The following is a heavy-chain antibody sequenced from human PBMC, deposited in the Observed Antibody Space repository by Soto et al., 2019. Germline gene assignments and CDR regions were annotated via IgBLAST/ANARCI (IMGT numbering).Heavy chain of an antibody. CDR2: ISVYNGDT. D-gene: IGHD4-17*01. CDR3: ARTDSGDYVPPLDY. V-gene: IGHV1-18*01. J-gene: IGHJ4*02. Sequence: QVQLVQSGAEVKKPGASVKVSCKASGYTFSNYGISWERQAPGQGLEWMGTISVYNGDTNYAQKFQGRVTMTTDTSTSTAHMEVRSLRSDDTAVYYCARTDSGDYVPPLDYWGQGTLVTVSS. CDR1: GYTFSNYG.